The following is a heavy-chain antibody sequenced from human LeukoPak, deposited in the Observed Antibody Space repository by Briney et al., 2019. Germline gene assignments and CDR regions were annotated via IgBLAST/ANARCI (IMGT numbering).Heavy chain of an antibody. Sequence: SETLSLTCTVSGGSISSGSYYWSWIRQPAGKGLEWIGYFHNSGRSTYSPSLKSRVTISADTSKNHFSLKLNSVTTADTAVYYCTRGAGWLIDYWGQGILVTVSS. CDR1: GGSISSGSYY. CDR2: FHNSGRS. J-gene: IGHJ4*02. D-gene: IGHD3-16*01. V-gene: IGHV4-61*10. CDR3: TRGAGWLIDY.